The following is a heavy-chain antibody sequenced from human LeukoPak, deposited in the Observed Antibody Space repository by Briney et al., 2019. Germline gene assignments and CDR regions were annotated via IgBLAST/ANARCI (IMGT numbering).Heavy chain of an antibody. Sequence: KASQTLSLTCTVSGGSISSGSYYWSWIRQPAGKGLEWIGRIYTSGSTNYNPSLKSRVTISVDTSKNQFSLKLSSVTAADTAVYYCARAPLIYDFWSGYTQNPPDAFDIWGQGTMVTVSS. CDR1: GGSISSGSYY. D-gene: IGHD3-3*01. CDR2: IYTSGST. V-gene: IGHV4-61*02. J-gene: IGHJ3*02. CDR3: ARAPLIYDFWSGYTQNPPDAFDI.